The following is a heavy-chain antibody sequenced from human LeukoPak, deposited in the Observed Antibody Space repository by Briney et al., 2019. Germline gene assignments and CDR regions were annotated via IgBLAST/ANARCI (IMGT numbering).Heavy chain of an antibody. V-gene: IGHV4-59*01. Sequence: SETLSLTCTVSGDSTSSYYWNWVRQPPGKGLEWIGYIYYSGSTNCNPSLKSRVTISIDTSKYQFSLKLRSVTAADTAVYYCAREVPIVRGLRWDYWGQGTLVTVSS. D-gene: IGHD3-10*01. CDR2: IYYSGST. CDR1: GDSTSSYY. J-gene: IGHJ4*02. CDR3: AREVPIVRGLRWDY.